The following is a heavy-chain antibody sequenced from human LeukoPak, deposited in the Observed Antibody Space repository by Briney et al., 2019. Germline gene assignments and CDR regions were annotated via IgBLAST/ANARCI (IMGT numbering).Heavy chain of an antibody. CDR3: ARVPPWNNFATLYYYYGMDV. CDR2: ISSSGSTI. V-gene: IGHV3-48*03. CDR1: GFTFSSYE. J-gene: IGHJ6*02. Sequence: GGSLRLSCAASGFTFSSYEMNWVRQAPGKGLEWVSYISSSGSTIYYADSVKGRFTISRDNAKNSLYLQMNSLRAEDTAVYYCARVPPWNNFATLYYYYGMDVWGQGTTVTASS. D-gene: IGHD2-15*01.